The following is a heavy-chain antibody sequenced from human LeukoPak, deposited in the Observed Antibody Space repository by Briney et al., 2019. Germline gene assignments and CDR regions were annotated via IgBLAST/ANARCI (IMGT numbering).Heavy chain of an antibody. Sequence: ASVKASCKVSGYTLTELSMHWVRQAPGKRLEWMGNFDPGDAETIYAQKFQGRLTMTEDRSTDTAYMELSSLRSEDTAVYYCATGKRSNDAFDIWGQGTLVTVSS. D-gene: IGHD1-1*01. J-gene: IGHJ3*02. CDR1: GYTLTELS. CDR2: FDPGDAET. V-gene: IGHV1-24*01. CDR3: ATGKRSNDAFDI.